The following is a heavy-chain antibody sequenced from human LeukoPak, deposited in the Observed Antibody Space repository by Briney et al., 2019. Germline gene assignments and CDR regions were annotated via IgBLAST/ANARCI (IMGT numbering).Heavy chain of an antibody. CDR1: GFTLSNYE. D-gene: IGHD7-27*01. Sequence: GGSLRLSCSGSGFTLSNYELNWVRQAPGKGLEWITYLSRSGLTIYYTESVKGRFTISRDSAKNSLYLQMNSLRPEDSATYYCARGGPSVLTGGAFDIWGQGTMVTVSS. CDR3: ARGGPSVLTGGAFDI. V-gene: IGHV3-48*03. CDR2: LSRSGLTI. J-gene: IGHJ3*02.